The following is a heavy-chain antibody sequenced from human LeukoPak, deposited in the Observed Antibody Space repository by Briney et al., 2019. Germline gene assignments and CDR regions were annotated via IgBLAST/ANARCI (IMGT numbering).Heavy chain of an antibody. V-gene: IGHV4-4*09. Sequence: SETLSLTCTVSGGSMSPYYWSWIRQTPGKGLEWIGYTFTSGGTNYNPSLKSRVTISVDTSKNQFSLKMTSVTAADTAVYYCARGNNDFWSGYLNWFDPWGQGTLVTVSS. CDR1: GGSMSPYY. CDR2: TFTSGGT. D-gene: IGHD3-3*01. CDR3: ARGNNDFWSGYLNWFDP. J-gene: IGHJ5*02.